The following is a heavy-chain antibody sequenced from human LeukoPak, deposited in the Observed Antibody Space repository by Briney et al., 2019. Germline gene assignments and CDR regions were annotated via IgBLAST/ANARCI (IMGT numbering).Heavy chain of an antibody. J-gene: IGHJ6*02. V-gene: IGHV3-30*18. CDR2: ISYDGSNK. D-gene: IGHD3-10*01. CDR3: AKANMYYYGSGSPYYYYGMDV. Sequence: QSGGSLRLSCAASGFTFSSYGMHWVRQAPGKGLEWVAVISYDGSNKYYADSVKGRFTISRDNSKNTLYLQMNSLRAEDTAVCYCAKANMYYYGSGSPYYYYGMDVWGQGTTVTVSS. CDR1: GFTFSSYG.